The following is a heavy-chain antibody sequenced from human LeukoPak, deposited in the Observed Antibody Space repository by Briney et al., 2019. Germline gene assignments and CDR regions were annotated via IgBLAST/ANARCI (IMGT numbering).Heavy chain of an antibody. V-gene: IGHV4-59*12. CDR1: GGSISSYY. D-gene: IGHD5-18*01. J-gene: IGHJ2*01. Sequence: SETLSLTCTVSGGSISSYYWSWIRQPPGKGLEWIGYIYYSGSTNYNPSLKSRVTISVDTSKNQFSLKLSSVTAADTAVYYCARGDTAMVPNWYFDLWGRGTLVTVSS. CDR3: ARGDTAMVPNWYFDL. CDR2: IYYSGST.